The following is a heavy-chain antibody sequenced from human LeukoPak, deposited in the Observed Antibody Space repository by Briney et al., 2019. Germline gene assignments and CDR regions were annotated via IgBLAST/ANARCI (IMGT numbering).Heavy chain of an antibody. D-gene: IGHD2-2*01. CDR2: KYYSGSA. V-gene: IGHV4-31*03. CDR3: ATPYCSTISCLDVFNM. J-gene: IGHJ3*02. Sequence: PSQTLSLTCSVSGVSVSDGRYYWTWIRQHPGKGLEWIGYKYYSGSAKYNPSLKSRLTISIDTSKNQFSLHLSSVTAADTATYYCATPYCSTISCLDVFNMWGQGTRVTVPS. CDR1: GVSVSDGRYY.